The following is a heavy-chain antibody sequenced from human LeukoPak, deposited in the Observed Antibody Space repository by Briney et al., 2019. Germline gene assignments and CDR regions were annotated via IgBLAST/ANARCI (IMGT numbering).Heavy chain of an antibody. D-gene: IGHD5-18*01. CDR1: GFTVSSNY. CDR2: IYSGGST. Sequence: GGSLRLSCAASGFTVSSNYMSWVRKAPGKGLEWVSVIYSGGSTYYADSVKGRFTISRDNSKNTLYLQMNSLRAEDTAVYYCAKDRDRGYSYGHFDYWGQGTLVTVSS. V-gene: IGHV3-53*01. CDR3: AKDRDRGYSYGHFDY. J-gene: IGHJ4*02.